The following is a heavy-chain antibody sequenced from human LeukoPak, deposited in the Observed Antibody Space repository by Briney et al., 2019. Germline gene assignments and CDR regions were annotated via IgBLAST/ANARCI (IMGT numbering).Heavy chain of an antibody. J-gene: IGHJ4*02. D-gene: IGHD1-1*01. CDR2: IIPKFGTT. CDR1: GDTFSNDA. CDR3: ARRSRQPRHAYFDY. Sequence: ASVKVSCKTSGDTFSNDAISWVRQAPGQGPEWMGDIIPKFGTTNHAQKFRGRVSITTDDSTTTAYMELSRLKSDDTAVYYCARRSRQPRHAYFDYWGLGTLVTVSS. V-gene: IGHV1-69*05.